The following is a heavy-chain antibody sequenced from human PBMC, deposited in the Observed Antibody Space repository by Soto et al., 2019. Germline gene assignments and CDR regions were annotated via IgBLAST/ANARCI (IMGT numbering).Heavy chain of an antibody. V-gene: IGHV3-9*01. CDR1: GFTFDDYA. Sequence: PGGSLRLSCAVSGFTFDDYAMHWVRQAPGKGLEWVSGISWNSGNIGYADSVKGRFIVSRKNAKNSLYLQMNSLRPEDTALYYCARVPYTNFGGYYYRMDVWGQGTTVTVSS. CDR3: ARVPYTNFGGYYYRMDV. J-gene: IGHJ6*02. CDR2: ISWNSGNI. D-gene: IGHD4-4*01.